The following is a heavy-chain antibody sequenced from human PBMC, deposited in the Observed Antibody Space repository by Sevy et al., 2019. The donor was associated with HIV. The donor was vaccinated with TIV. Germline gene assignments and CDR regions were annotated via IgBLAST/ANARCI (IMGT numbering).Heavy chain of an antibody. CDR1: GYSFTSYW. CDR2: IFPGDSDT. Sequence: GESLKISCKGSGYSFTSYWIGWVRQMPGKGLEWMGIIFPGDSDTRYSPSFQGQVTISADKSIRTAYLQWSSLKASDTAMYYCARQSTTGTTNYYYGMDVWGQGTTVTVSS. J-gene: IGHJ6*02. D-gene: IGHD1-1*01. V-gene: IGHV5-51*01. CDR3: ARQSTTGTTNYYYGMDV.